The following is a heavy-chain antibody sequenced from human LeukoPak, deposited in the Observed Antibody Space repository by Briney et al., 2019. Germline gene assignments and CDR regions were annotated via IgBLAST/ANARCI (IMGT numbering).Heavy chain of an antibody. CDR3: ARNEPDYYDSSGIDAFDI. Sequence: PSETLSLTCTVSGVSLSSGDYYWSWVRQSPGKVLEWIGYIYHTGNTYYNPSLKNRVTKAVDTSKNQFSLKLSSVTAADTAVYYCARNEPDYYDSSGIDAFDIWGQGTMVTVSS. CDR1: GVSLSSGDYY. J-gene: IGHJ3*02. CDR2: IYHTGNT. D-gene: IGHD3-22*01. V-gene: IGHV4-30-4*01.